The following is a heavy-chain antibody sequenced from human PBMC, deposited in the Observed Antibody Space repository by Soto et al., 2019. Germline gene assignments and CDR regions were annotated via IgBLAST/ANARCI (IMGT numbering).Heavy chain of an antibody. D-gene: IGHD6-13*01. Sequence: PGGSLRLSCAASGFTFVSYTMNWVRQAPGRGLEWVSSISSSSFTLYYADSVKGRFSISRDNAKNSLYLQMNSLRDEDTAVYYGAYSSTPFDYWGQGTLVTVSS. J-gene: IGHJ4*02. CDR1: GFTFVSYT. CDR2: ISSSSFTL. V-gene: IGHV3-48*02. CDR3: AYSSTPFDY.